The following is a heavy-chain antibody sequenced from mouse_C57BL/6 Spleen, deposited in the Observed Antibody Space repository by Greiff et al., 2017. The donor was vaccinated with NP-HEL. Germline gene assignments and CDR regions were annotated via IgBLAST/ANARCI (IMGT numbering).Heavy chain of an antibody. CDR3: ARGGGKGNYYAMDY. CDR1: GYTFTSYG. J-gene: IGHJ4*01. CDR2: IYPRSGNT. D-gene: IGHD1-3*01. V-gene: IGHV1-81*01. Sequence: QVQLKQSGAELARPGASVKLSCKASGYTFTSYGISWVKQRTGQGLEWIGEIYPRSGNTYYNEKFKGKATLTADKSSSTAYMELRSLTSEDSAVYFCARGGGKGNYYAMDYWGQGTSVTVSS.